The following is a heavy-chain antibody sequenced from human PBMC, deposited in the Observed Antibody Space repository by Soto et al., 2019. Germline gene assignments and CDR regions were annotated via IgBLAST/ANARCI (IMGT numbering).Heavy chain of an antibody. CDR2: INHSGST. D-gene: IGHD3-10*01. J-gene: IGHJ5*02. CDR3: ARGRLSWVRGVIGWFDP. V-gene: IGHV4-34*01. CDR1: GGSFSGYY. Sequence: SETLSLTCAVYGGSFSGYYWSWIRQPPGRGLEWIGEINHSGSTNYNPSLKSRVTISVDTSKNQFSLKLSSVTAADTAVYYCARGRLSWVRGVIGWFDPWGQGTLVTVSS.